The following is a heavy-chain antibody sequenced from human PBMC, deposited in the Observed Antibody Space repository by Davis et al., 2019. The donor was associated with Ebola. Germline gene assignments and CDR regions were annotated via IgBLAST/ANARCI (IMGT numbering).Heavy chain of an antibody. D-gene: IGHD3-10*01. CDR3: VVRGVGGLFDY. CDR1: GGSIISSSSY. J-gene: IGHJ4*02. Sequence: SETLSLTCTVSGGSIISSSSYWGWIRQPPRKGLEWIGSIYYSGITYYNPSLKSRVTISVDTSKNQFSLKLSSVTAADTAVYYCVVRGVGGLFDYWGQGTLVTVSS. V-gene: IGHV4-39*01. CDR2: IYYSGIT.